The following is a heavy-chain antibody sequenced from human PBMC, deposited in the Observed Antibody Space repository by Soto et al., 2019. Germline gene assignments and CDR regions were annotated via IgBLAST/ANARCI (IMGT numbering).Heavy chain of an antibody. CDR1: GFTFSDYY. Sequence: QVQLVESGGGLVKPGGSLRLSCAASGFTFSDYYMSWFRQAPGKGLEWVSYISRSGSTKYYADSVKGRFTISRDSAQNSLYLQMNNLRAEDTAVYSCARAHEHSYYYGMDVWGQGTTVTVSS. CDR3: ARAHEHSYYYGMDV. J-gene: IGHJ6*02. V-gene: IGHV3-11*01. CDR2: ISRSGSTK.